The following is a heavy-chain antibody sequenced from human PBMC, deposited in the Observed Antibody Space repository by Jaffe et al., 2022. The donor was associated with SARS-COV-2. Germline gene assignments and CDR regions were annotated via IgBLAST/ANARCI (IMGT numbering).Heavy chain of an antibody. D-gene: IGHD3-22*01. CDR3: ASGLLTSYYYYGMDV. V-gene: IGHV3-7*01. CDR2: IKQDGSEK. CDR1: GFTFSSYW. Sequence: EVQLVESGGGLVQPGGSLRLSCAASGFTFSSYWMSWVRQAPGKGLEWVANIKQDGSEKYYVDSVKGRFTISRDNAKNSLYLQMNSLRAEDTAVYYCASGLLTSYYYYGMDVWGQGTTVTVSS. J-gene: IGHJ6*02.